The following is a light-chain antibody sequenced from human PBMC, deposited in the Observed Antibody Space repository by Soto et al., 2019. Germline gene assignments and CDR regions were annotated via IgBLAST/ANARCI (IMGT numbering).Light chain of an antibody. Sequence: DIQLTQSPSFLSASVGDRVTITCRASQGISSYLAWYQQKPGKAPKLLIYAASTLQSGVPSRVSGSGSGTQFTLTISSLQPENFATYYCQQLNSYSFFTFGPGTKVDI. CDR3: QQLNSYSFFT. J-gene: IGKJ3*01. V-gene: IGKV1-9*01. CDR2: AAS. CDR1: QGISSY.